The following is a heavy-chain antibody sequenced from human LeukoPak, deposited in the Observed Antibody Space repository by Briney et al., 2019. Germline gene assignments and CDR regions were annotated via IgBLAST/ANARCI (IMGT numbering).Heavy chain of an antibody. CDR2: IFYSGST. Sequence: PSETLSLTCSVSGGXISSYYCSWIRQPPGKGLEWIGYIFYSGSTNYNPSLKSRVTISVDTSKNQFSLKLTSVTAADTAVYYCARRRVYDYVQNYFDYWGQGTPVTVSS. CDR3: ARRRVYDYVQNYFDY. J-gene: IGHJ4*02. V-gene: IGHV4-59*08. D-gene: IGHD3-16*01. CDR1: GGXISSYY.